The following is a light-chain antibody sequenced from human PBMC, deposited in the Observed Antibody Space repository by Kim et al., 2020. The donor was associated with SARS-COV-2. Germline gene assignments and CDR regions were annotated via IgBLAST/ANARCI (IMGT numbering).Light chain of an antibody. V-gene: IGLV1-47*01. CDR3: AAWDDSLSGRV. J-gene: IGLJ3*02. Sequence: GQRVTMSCSGSSSNIERNYVYWYQQVPGTAPKVLIYRSNQRPSGVPDRCSGCKSGTSASLAISGLRSEDEADYYCAAWDDSLSGRVFGGGTQLTVL. CDR1: SSNIERNY. CDR2: RSN.